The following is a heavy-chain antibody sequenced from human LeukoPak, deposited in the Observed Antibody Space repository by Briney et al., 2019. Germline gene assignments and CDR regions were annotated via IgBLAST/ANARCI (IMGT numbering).Heavy chain of an antibody. J-gene: IGHJ4*02. CDR3: TSHGRTTGSFDY. CDR1: GFTFSGSA. CDR2: IRSKANSYAT. V-gene: IGHV3-73*01. Sequence: GGSLRLSCAASGFTFSGSAMHWVRQASGKGLEWVGRIRSKANSYATAYAASVKGRFTISRDDSKNTAYLQMNSLKTEDTAVYYCTSHGRTTGSFDYWGQGTLVTVPS. D-gene: IGHD4-11*01.